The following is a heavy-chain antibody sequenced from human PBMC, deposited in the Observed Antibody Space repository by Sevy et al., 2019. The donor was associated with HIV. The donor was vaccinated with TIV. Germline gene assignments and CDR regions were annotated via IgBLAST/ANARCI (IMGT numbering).Heavy chain of an antibody. J-gene: IGHJ4*02. D-gene: IGHD6-13*01. CDR2: ISSSTSTI. V-gene: IGHV3-48*01. CDR1: AFTFSSYS. CDR3: ARLSGYSSSWSYFDY. Sequence: GGSLRLSCAASAFTFSSYSMNWVRQAPGKGLEWVSYISSSTSTIYYAASVKGRFTISRDNAKNSLYLQTNSLRAEDTAVYYCARLSGYSSSWSYFDYWGQGTLVTVSS.